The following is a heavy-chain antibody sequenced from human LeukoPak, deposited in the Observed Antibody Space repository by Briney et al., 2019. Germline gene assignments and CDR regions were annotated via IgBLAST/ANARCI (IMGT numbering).Heavy chain of an antibody. J-gene: IGHJ4*02. D-gene: IGHD2-2*01. CDR3: ARGLDCSSTSCYDY. V-gene: IGHV1-69*01. Sequence: ASVKVSCKASGGTFSSYAISWVRHAPGQGLEWMGGIIPIFGTANYAQKSQGRVTITADESTSTAYMELSSLRSEDTAVYYCARGLDCSSTSCYDYWGQGTLVTVAS. CDR2: IIPIFGTA. CDR1: GGTFSSYA.